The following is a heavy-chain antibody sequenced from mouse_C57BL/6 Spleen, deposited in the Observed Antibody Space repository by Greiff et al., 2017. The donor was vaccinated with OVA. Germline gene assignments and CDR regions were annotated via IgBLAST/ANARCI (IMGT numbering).Heavy chain of an antibody. V-gene: IGHV1-55*01. J-gene: IGHJ1*03. CDR1: GYTFTSYW. Sequence: QVQLQQPGAELVTPGASVKMSCKASGYTFTSYWITWVKQRPGQGLEWIGDIYPGSGSTNYNEKFKSKATLTVDTSSSTAYMQLSSLTSEDSAVSYGARMGTTVGWYFDVWGTGTTVTVSS. CDR2: IYPGSGST. D-gene: IGHD1-1*01. CDR3: ARMGTTVGWYFDV.